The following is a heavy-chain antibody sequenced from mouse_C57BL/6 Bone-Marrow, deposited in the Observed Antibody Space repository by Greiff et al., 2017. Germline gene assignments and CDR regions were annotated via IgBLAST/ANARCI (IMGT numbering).Heavy chain of an antibody. CDR2: IDPSDSYT. J-gene: IGHJ3*01. Sequence: VQLQQPGAELVRPGTSVTLSCKASGYTFTSYWMHWVKQRPGQGLEWIGVIDPSDSYTNYNQKFKGKATLTVDTSSSTAYMQLSSLTSEDSSVYYCAMSTGYLWFAYWGQGTLVTVSA. CDR3: AMSTGYLWFAY. D-gene: IGHD3-2*02. CDR1: GYTFTSYW. V-gene: IGHV1-59*01.